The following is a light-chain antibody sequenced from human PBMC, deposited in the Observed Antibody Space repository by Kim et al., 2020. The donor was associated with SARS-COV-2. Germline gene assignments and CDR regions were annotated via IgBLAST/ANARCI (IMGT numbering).Light chain of an antibody. V-gene: IGKV1-5*01. CDR2: DAS. CDR1: QSISSR. Sequence: SSSVGDRVTITCRASQSISSRLAWHQQKPGKAPKLLIYDASILESGVPSRFSGSGSWTEFTLSISSLQPDDFATYYCQQYDTYSYTFGQGTKLEI. CDR3: QQYDTYSYT. J-gene: IGKJ2*01.